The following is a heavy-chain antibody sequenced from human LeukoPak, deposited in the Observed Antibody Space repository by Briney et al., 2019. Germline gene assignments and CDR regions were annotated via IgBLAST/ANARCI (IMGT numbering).Heavy chain of an antibody. D-gene: IGHD2-15*01. CDR3: ARVESLYCSSGSCYDY. CDR2: INPNSGGT. J-gene: IGHJ4*02. V-gene: IGHV1-2*02. Sequence: ASVKVSCKASGYTFTGYYMHWVRQAPGQGLEWMGWINPNSGGTNYAQKFQGRVTMTRDTSISTAYMELNRLISDDTAVHYCARVESLYCSSGSCYDYWGQGTLVTVSS. CDR1: GYTFTGYY.